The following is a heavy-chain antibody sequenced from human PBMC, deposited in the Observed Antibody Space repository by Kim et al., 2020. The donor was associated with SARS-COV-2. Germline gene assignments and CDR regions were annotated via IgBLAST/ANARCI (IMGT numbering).Heavy chain of an antibody. J-gene: IGHJ3*01. Sequence: GGSLRLSCAASGFTVSSNFMHWVRQAPGKGLEWVSLIYSGGSTFYADSVKGRFTISRDNSRNTRYLQMNSLRAEDTAVYYCARDQGTMVRGVSDAFDVWGQGTMVTVSS. CDR1: GFTVSSNF. D-gene: IGHD3-10*01. CDR2: IYSGGST. V-gene: IGHV3-66*01. CDR3: ARDQGTMVRGVSDAFDV.